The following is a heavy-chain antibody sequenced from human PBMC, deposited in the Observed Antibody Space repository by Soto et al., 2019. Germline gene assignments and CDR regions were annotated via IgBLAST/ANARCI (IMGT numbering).Heavy chain of an antibody. J-gene: IGHJ5*02. Sequence: QVQLQESGPGLVKPSETLSLTCTVSGGDISTYYWTWIRQPAGKGLEWIGRIYSSGSTKYNPSLKSRVTMSLDTYKNQFSLRLSSVTAADTAVYYCARGQRFSDWFDPWGQGPLVTVSS. D-gene: IGHD3-3*01. V-gene: IGHV4-4*07. CDR1: GGDISTYY. CDR3: ARGQRFSDWFDP. CDR2: IYSSGST.